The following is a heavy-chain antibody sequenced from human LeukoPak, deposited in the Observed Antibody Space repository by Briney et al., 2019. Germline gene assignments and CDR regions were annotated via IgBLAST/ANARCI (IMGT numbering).Heavy chain of an antibody. Sequence: GGSLRLSCAASGFTFSSYWMNWVRQAPGKGLEWVANIKQDGSEKYYVDSVKGRFTISRDNSKNTVHLQMNSLRAEDTAMYYCARRAGDYSHPYDYWGQGTLVTVSS. D-gene: IGHD3-22*01. CDR1: GFTFSSYW. V-gene: IGHV3-7*03. CDR3: ARRAGDYSHPYDY. CDR2: IKQDGSEK. J-gene: IGHJ4*02.